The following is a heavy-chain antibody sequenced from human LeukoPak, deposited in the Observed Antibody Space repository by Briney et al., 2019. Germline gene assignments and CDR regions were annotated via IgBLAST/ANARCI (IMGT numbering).Heavy chain of an antibody. V-gene: IGHV3-30*04. J-gene: IGHJ4*02. CDR2: ISYDGSNK. CDR3: ARDYRRDGYNFLDY. D-gene: IGHD5-24*01. CDR1: GFTFSSYT. Sequence: TGGSLRLSCAASGFTFSSYTMNWVRQAPGKGLEWVAVISYDGSNKYYADSVKGRFTISRDNSKNTLYLQMNSLRAEDTAVYCCARDYRRDGYNFLDYWGQGTLVTVSS.